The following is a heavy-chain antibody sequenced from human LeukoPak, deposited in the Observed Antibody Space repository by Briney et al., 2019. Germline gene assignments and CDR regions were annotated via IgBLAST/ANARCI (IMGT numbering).Heavy chain of an antibody. Sequence: VASVKVSCKASGYTFTSYGISWVRQAPGRGLEWMGWISAYNGNTNYAQKLQGRVTMTTDTSTSTAYMELRSLRSDDTAVYYCARDLNDIAAAGINWFDPWGQGTLVTVSS. CDR3: ARDLNDIAAAGINWFDP. CDR1: GYTFTSYG. V-gene: IGHV1-18*01. D-gene: IGHD6-13*01. J-gene: IGHJ5*02. CDR2: ISAYNGNT.